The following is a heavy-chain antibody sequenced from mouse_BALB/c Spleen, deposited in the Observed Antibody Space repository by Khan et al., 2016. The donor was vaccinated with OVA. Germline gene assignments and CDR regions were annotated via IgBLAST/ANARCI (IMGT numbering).Heavy chain of an antibody. V-gene: IGHV14-3*02. J-gene: IGHJ3*01. CDR1: GFNIKDTY. CDR3: ATRYGNPFAY. CDR2: IDPANGDT. Sequence: EVQLQQSGAELVKPGASVKLSCTGSGFNIKDTYMHWMNQRPEQGLEWIGRIDPANGDTKYGPQFQDKATLTADTSSNTAYLQLSSLTSEDTAVDFCATRYGNPFAYWGQGTLVSVS. D-gene: IGHD2-1*01.